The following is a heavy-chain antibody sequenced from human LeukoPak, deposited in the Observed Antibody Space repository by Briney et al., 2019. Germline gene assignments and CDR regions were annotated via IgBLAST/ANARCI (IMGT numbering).Heavy chain of an antibody. D-gene: IGHD1-26*01. CDR2: IWNDGSDK. Sequence: GRSLRLSCAASGFTFSSYGMHWARQAPGKGLKWVAVIWNDGSDKYYADSVKGRFTISRDNSKNTLYLQMNSLRAEDTAVYYCAKPTRGSGSFLIDFWGQGTLVTVSS. J-gene: IGHJ4*02. CDR1: GFTFSSYG. V-gene: IGHV3-33*06. CDR3: AKPTRGSGSFLIDF.